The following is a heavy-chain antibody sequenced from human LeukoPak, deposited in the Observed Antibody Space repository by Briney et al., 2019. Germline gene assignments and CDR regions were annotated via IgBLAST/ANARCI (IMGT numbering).Heavy chain of an antibody. Sequence: SETLSLTCTVSGGSISSGGYYWSWIRQHPGKGLEWIGYIYYSGSTYYNPSLKSRVTISVDTSKNQFSLKLSSVTAADTAVYYCARSTGYSSGWFDFDYWGQGTLVTVSS. CDR1: GGSISSGGYY. V-gene: IGHV4-31*03. CDR3: ARSTGYSSGWFDFDY. D-gene: IGHD6-19*01. CDR2: IYYSGST. J-gene: IGHJ4*02.